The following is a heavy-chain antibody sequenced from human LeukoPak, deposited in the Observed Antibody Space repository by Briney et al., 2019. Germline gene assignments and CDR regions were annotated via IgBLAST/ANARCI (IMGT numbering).Heavy chain of an antibody. V-gene: IGHV1-2*02. CDR3: AREINSRRGTMVRGVINH. CDR2: INPNSDGA. J-gene: IGHJ5*02. D-gene: IGHD3-10*01. CDR1: GYTFTGYY. Sequence: ASVKVSCKASGYTFTGYYIHWVRQAPGQGLEWMGWINPNSDGANYAQKFQGRVTMTRDTSISTAYMELSRLRSDDTAVYYCAREINSRRGTMVRGVINHWGQGTLVTVSS.